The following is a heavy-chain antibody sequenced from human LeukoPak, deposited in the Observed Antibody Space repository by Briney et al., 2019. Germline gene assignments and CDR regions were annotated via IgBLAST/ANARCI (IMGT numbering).Heavy chain of an antibody. J-gene: IGHJ5*02. V-gene: IGHV6-1*01. CDR3: ARRLTQYDCFDP. CDR1: GDSVSSNSVT. D-gene: IGHD2-2*01. CDR2: TYYRSTWYN. Sequence: SQTLSLTCAISGDSVSSNSVTWNWIRQSPSRGLEWLGRTYYRSTWYNDYAVSVRGRITVNPDTSKIQFSLRLNSVTPEDTAVYYCARRLTQYDCFDPWGQGILVTVSS.